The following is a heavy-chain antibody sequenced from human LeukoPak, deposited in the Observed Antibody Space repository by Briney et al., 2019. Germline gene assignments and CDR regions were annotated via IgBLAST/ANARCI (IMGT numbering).Heavy chain of an antibody. D-gene: IGHD2-2*01. CDR1: GFTFSSYA. V-gene: IGHV3-30-3*01. Sequence: PGGSLRLSCAASGFTFSSYAMHWVRQAPGKGLEWVAVISYDGSNKYYADSVKGRFTISRDNSKNTLYLQMNSLRAEDTAVYYCARGATMNIVVVPAASDYWGQGTLVTVSS. CDR2: ISYDGSNK. CDR3: ARGATMNIVVVPAASDY. J-gene: IGHJ4*02.